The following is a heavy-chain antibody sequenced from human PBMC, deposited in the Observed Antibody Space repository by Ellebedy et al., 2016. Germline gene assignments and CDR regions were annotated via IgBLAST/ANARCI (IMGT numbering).Heavy chain of an antibody. Sequence: GGSLRLXXAASGFTFSRNWMIWVRQAPGKGLEWVANMNQDGNKKYYVDSVKGRFTISRDNAKNSLYLQMNSLRAEDTVVYYCARGDYGDYIGYAFDIWGQGTMVTVSS. CDR2: MNQDGNKK. J-gene: IGHJ3*02. V-gene: IGHV3-7*01. D-gene: IGHD4-17*01. CDR3: ARGDYGDYIGYAFDI. CDR1: GFTFSRNW.